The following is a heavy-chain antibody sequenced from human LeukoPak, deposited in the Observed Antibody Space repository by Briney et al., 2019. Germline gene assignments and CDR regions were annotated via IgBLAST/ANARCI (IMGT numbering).Heavy chain of an antibody. J-gene: IGHJ4*02. CDR3: AGARHGDYRWDY. D-gene: IGHD4-17*01. CDR2: IHSADSNI. Sequence: GESLKISCKDSGYSFTNYWIGWVRQMPGKGLEWMGIIHSADSNIKHSPSFQGQVTISADKSISTAYLQWSGLKASDTAMYYCAGARHGDYRWDYWGQGTLVTVSS. V-gene: IGHV5-51*01. CDR1: GYSFTNYW.